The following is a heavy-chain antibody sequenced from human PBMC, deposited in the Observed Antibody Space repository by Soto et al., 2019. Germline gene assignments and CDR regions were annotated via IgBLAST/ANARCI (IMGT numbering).Heavy chain of an antibody. D-gene: IGHD1-7*01. V-gene: IGHV3-33*01. CDR1: GFTFSSYG. CDR2: IWYDGSNK. J-gene: IGHJ4*02. Sequence: QVQLVESGGGVVQPGRSLRLSCAASGFTFSSYGMHWVRQAPGKGLEWVAVIWYDGSNKYYADSVKGRFTISRDNSKNKLYLKMNSLRAEDTAVYYCARGQYNWNYRLVHLDYWGQGTLVTVSS. CDR3: ARGQYNWNYRLVHLDY.